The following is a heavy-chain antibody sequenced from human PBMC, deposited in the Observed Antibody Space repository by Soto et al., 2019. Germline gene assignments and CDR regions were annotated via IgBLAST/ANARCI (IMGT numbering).Heavy chain of an antibody. CDR2: IVPRFGSP. J-gene: IGHJ6*02. Sequence: QVQLVQSGAEMRKPGSSLRGSCKASGGTFSDFAVSWVRQAPGQGLEWMGGIVPRFGSPNYAPKFGCRVTISADTSTSTVYMEVSSLRFDDTAVYFCARDRIQLRLGKYSFNGMDVWGQGTTITVSS. CDR3: ARDRIQLRLGKYSFNGMDV. CDR1: GGTFSDFA. D-gene: IGHD3-16*01. V-gene: IGHV1-69*06.